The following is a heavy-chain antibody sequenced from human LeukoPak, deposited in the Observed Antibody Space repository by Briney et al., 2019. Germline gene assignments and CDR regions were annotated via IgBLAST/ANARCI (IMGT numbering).Heavy chain of an antibody. CDR2: SYHRGNT. J-gene: IGHJ4*02. Sequence: PSETLSLTCAVSNYSISSGYYWGWIRQPPGKGLEWIGSSYHRGNTYYNPSLKSRVTISVDTSKNQFSLKLSSVTAADTAVYYCARIRMITFGGVIVRTYYFDYWGQGTLVIVSS. V-gene: IGHV4-38-2*01. CDR1: NYSISSGYY. D-gene: IGHD3-16*02. CDR3: ARIRMITFGGVIVRTYYFDY.